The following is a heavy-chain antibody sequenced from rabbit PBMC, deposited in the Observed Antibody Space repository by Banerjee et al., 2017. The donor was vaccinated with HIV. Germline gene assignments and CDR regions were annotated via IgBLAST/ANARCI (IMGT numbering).Heavy chain of an antibody. J-gene: IGHJ4*01. CDR1: GFSFSNKYV. CDR3: ARSDYSSGWGIKL. D-gene: IGHD4-1*01. V-gene: IGHV1S45*01. CDR2: INSSSGST. Sequence: QEQLEESGGDLVKPEGSLTITCTASGFSFSNKYVMCWVRQAPGKGLEWIGCINSSSGSTVYATWAKGRFTISRTSSTTVALQMTSLTAADTATYFCARSDYSSGWGIKLWGQGTLVTVS.